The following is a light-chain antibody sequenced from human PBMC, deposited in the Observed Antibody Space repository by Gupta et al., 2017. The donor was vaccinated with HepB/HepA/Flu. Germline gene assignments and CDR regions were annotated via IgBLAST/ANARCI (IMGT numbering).Light chain of an antibody. J-gene: IGKJ1*01. Sequence: EIVLTQSPGTLSLSPGERATLSCRASQSVSSSYLAWYQQKPGQAPRLLIYGASSRATGIPDRFSGSGSGTDFTLTISRLEPEDFAVYYCQQYVRSRWTFGQGTKVEIK. CDR3: QQYVRSRWT. CDR1: QSVSSSY. CDR2: GAS. V-gene: IGKV3-20*01.